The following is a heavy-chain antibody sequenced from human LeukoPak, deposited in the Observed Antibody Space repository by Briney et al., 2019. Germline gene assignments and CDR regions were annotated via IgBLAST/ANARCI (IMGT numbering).Heavy chain of an antibody. CDR2: ISHSGANT. V-gene: IGHV3-23*01. D-gene: IGHD2-15*01. CDR3: AKDIEASI. Sequence: PGGSLRLSCAASGFTFSDSAMDWVRQAPGKGLERVSLISHSGANTFYTDSVKGRFSVSRDNSKNTMYLQMNSLRAEDTAVYYCAKDIEASIWGQGTLVAVSS. CDR1: GFTFSDSA. J-gene: IGHJ4*02.